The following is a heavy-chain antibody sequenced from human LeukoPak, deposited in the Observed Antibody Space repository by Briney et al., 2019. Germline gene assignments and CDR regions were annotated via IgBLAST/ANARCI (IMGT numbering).Heavy chain of an antibody. CDR3: ARQDSSITMVRGGTFDY. V-gene: IGHV4-34*01. Sequence: SETLSLTCNVSGGSFSGYYWSWIRQPPGKGLEWIGEIDHSETTTYIASLKSRVTISIDTSKNQFSLKLSSVTPADTAVYYCARQDSSITMVRGGTFDYWGQGTLVTVSS. CDR2: IDHSETT. CDR1: GGSFSGYY. D-gene: IGHD3-10*01. J-gene: IGHJ4*02.